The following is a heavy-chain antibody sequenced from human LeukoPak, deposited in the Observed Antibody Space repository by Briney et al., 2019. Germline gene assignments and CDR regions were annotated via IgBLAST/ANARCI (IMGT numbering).Heavy chain of an antibody. D-gene: IGHD7-27*01. CDR3: AKGLPGFGGLTGGNWFDP. CDR1: GFTFSSYE. J-gene: IGHJ5*02. V-gene: IGHV3-48*03. CDR2: ISSSGSTI. Sequence: GGSLRLSCAASGFTFSSYEMNWVRQAPGKGLERVSYISSSGSTIYYADSVKGRFTISRDNSKNTLYLQMNSLRAEDTAVYYCAKGLPGFGGLTGGNWFDPWGQGTLVTVSS.